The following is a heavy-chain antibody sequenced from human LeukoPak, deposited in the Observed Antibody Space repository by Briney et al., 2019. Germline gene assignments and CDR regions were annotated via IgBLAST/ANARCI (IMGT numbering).Heavy chain of an antibody. V-gene: IGHV5-51*01. CDR1: GSGFTSSW. D-gene: IGHD5-12*01. Sequence: HGESLKISCRGSGSGFTSSWIGGGGRMPGKGLNWMGIIYPGDSDTRYSPSFQGQVTISADKSISTAYLQWSSLKASDTAMYYCAGYSGYDYNWFDPWGQGTLVTVSS. CDR2: IYPGDSDT. CDR3: AGYSGYDYNWFDP. J-gene: IGHJ5*02.